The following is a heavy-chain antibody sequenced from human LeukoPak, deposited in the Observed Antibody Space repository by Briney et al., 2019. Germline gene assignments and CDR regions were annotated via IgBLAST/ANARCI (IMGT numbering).Heavy chain of an antibody. J-gene: IGHJ3*02. CDR2: IYTSGST. CDR3: SLGKRSYNSSSGPHSFEI. V-gene: IGHV4-61*09. Sequence: NSSETLSLTCTVSGGSITSGSFYCNWIRQPAGKGLEWIGHIYTSGSTNHNPSVKSRVTLSVDTSKNQFSLNLDSVTVADTAVYYCSLGKRSYNSSSGPHSFEIWGQGTMVTVSS. CDR1: GGSITSGSFY. D-gene: IGHD6-6*01.